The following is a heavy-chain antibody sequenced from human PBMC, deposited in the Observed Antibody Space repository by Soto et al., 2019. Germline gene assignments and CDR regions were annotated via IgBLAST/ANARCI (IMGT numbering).Heavy chain of an antibody. Sequence: ASVKVSCKASGXTLTNYAISWVRQAPGQGPEWMGWINTYNGNSNYAQKFQGRVTMTTDTSTNTAYMELRSLTSDDTAVYYCARDCTGGSCFCIYWGQGTLVTVSS. D-gene: IGHD2-15*01. CDR3: ARDCTGGSCFCIY. CDR2: INTYNGNS. V-gene: IGHV1-18*01. CDR1: GXTLTNYA. J-gene: IGHJ4*02.